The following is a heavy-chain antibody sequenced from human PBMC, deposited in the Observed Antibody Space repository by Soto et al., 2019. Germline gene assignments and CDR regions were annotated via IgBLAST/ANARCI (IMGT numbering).Heavy chain of an antibody. D-gene: IGHD6-13*01. CDR1: GGTFSSYT. CDR3: GRDTGYSTPHPDAFDI. J-gene: IGHJ3*02. V-gene: IGHV1-69*04. Sequence: GASVKVSCKASGGTFSSYTISWVRQAPGQGLEWMGRIIPILGIANYAQKFQGRVTITADKSTSTAYMELSSLRSEDTAVYYCGRDTGYSTPHPDAFDIWGQGTMVTVSS. CDR2: IIPILGIA.